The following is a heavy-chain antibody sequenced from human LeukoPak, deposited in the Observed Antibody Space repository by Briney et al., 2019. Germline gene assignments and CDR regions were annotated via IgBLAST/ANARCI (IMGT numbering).Heavy chain of an antibody. CDR1: GGSISSYY. D-gene: IGHD6-19*01. CDR3: ARSGFYNTGWAHFDS. V-gene: IGHV4-59*08. J-gene: IGHJ4*02. CDR2: IYYSGST. Sequence: SETLSLTCTVSGGSISSYYWSWIRQPLGKGLEWIGYIYYSGSTNYNPSLMSRVTISVDTSKNHFSLRLSSVTAADTAVYYCARSGFYNTGWAHFDSWGQGALVTVSS.